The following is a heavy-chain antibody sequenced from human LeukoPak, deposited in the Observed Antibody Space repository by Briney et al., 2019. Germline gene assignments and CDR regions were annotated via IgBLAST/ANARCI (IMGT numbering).Heavy chain of an antibody. CDR2: INPSGGGT. CDR3: ARDQEAFDY. CDR1: GYTFTSYY. J-gene: IGHJ4*02. Sequence: GASVKVSCKASGYTFTSYYMHWVRQAPGQGLEWMGIINPSGGGTSYAQKFQGRVTVTRDTSTSTVHMELSGLRSEDTAVYYCARDQEAFDYWGQGTLVTVSS. V-gene: IGHV1-46*01.